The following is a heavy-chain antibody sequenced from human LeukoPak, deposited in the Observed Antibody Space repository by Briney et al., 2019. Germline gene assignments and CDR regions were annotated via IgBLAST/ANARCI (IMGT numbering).Heavy chain of an antibody. Sequence: GGSLRLSCAASGFTFSAYSMHWVRQAPGKGLEWVAVISYDGSNKYFADSVKGRFTTSRDNSKDTLYLQMSTLRAEDTAVYYCAREKYIFGEPGTRWFDPWGQGTLVTVSS. D-gene: IGHD3-10*02. CDR1: GFTFSAYS. CDR3: AREKYIFGEPGTRWFDP. CDR2: ISYDGSNK. J-gene: IGHJ5*02. V-gene: IGHV3-30*04.